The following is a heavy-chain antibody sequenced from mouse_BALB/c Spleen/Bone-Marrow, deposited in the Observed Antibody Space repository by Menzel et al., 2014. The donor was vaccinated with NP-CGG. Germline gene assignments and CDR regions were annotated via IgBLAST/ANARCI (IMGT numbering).Heavy chain of an antibody. CDR3: ARDGKGGAMDY. V-gene: IGHV7-3*02. CDR1: GFTFTDYY. J-gene: IGHJ4*01. CDR2: IRNKANGYTS. Sequence: DVQLVESGGGLVQPGGSLRLSCSTSGFTFTDYYMSWVRQPPGKALEWLGFIRNKANGYTSEYTPSVKGPFTISRDNSQSILYLQMNILRTEDSATYYCARDGKGGAMDYWGQGTSVTVSS. D-gene: IGHD1-3*01.